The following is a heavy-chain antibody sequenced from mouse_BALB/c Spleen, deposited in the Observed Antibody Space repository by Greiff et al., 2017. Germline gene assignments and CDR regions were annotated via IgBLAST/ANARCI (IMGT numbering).Heavy chain of an antibody. J-gene: IGHJ3*01. D-gene: IGHD2-14*01. CDR3: ASRGRYDGFAY. CDR2: INPYNDGT. Sequence: EVQLQQSGPELVKPGASVKMSCKASGYTFTSYVMHWVKQKPGQGLEWIGYINPYNDGTKYNEKFKGKATLTSDKSSSTAYMELSSLTSEDSAVYYCASRGRYDGFAYWGQGTLVTVSA. CDR1: GYTFTSYV. V-gene: IGHV1-14*01.